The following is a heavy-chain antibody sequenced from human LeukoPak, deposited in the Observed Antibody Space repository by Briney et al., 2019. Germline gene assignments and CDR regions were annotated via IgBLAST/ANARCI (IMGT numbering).Heavy chain of an antibody. Sequence: DPSETLSLTCTVSGGSISSSSYYWGWIRQPPGKGLEWIGSIYYSGSTYYNPSLKSRVTISVDTSKNQFSLKLSSVTAADTAVYYCARAPIAAGGTENFDYWGQGTLVTVSS. V-gene: IGHV4-39*07. D-gene: IGHD6-13*01. J-gene: IGHJ4*02. CDR2: IYYSGST. CDR3: ARAPIAAGGTENFDY. CDR1: GGSISSSSYY.